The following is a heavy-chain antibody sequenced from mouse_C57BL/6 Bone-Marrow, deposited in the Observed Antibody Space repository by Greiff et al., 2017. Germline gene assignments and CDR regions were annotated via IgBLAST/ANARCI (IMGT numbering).Heavy chain of an antibody. V-gene: IGHV14-2*01. Sequence: EVQLQQSGAELVKPGASVKLSCTASGFNIKDYYMHWVKQRTEQGLEWIGRIDPEGGETTYAPKFQGKATITADTSSNTAYMQLSSRTSEDTAVYYCAQFPYYYGSPAWFAYWGQGTLVTVSA. D-gene: IGHD1-1*01. J-gene: IGHJ3*01. CDR3: AQFPYYYGSPAWFAY. CDR2: IDPEGGET. CDR1: GFNIKDYY.